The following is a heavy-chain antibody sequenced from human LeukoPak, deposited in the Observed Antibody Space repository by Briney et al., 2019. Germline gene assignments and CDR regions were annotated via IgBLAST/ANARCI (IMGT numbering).Heavy chain of an antibody. CDR2: ISSSGSTI. J-gene: IGHJ4*02. V-gene: IGHV3-48*03. D-gene: IGHD5-18*01. CDR1: GFTFSSSE. Sequence: PGGSLRLSCAASGFTFSSSEMNWVRQAPGKGLEWVSYISSSGSTIYYADSVKGRFTISRDNAKNSLYLQMNSLRAEDTAVYYCASNVDTATRACWGQGTLVTVSS. CDR3: ASNVDTATRAC.